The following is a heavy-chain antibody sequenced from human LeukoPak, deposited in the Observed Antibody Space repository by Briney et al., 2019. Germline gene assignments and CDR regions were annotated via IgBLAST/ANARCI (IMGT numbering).Heavy chain of an antibody. CDR3: ARDHDYYDSSGYYVN. D-gene: IGHD3-22*01. CDR2: IIPILGIA. J-gene: IGHJ4*02. CDR1: GGTFSSYA. Sequence: SVKVSCKASGGTFSSYAISWVRQAPGQGLERMGRIIPILGIANYAQTFQGRVTITADKTTSTAYMELSSPRSEATAVYYCARDHDYYDSSGYYVNWGQGTLVTVSS. V-gene: IGHV1-69*04.